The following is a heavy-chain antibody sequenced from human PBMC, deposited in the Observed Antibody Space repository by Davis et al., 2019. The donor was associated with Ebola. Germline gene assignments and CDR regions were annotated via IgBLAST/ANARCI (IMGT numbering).Heavy chain of an antibody. V-gene: IGHV4-61*03. CDR2: FFYSGST. CDR3: ARETPGLWYFDL. J-gene: IGHJ2*01. D-gene: IGHD3-10*01. CDR1: SGSISSGCHY. Sequence: PSETLSLTCTVSSGSISSGCHYWTWIRQSPGRGLEWIGHFFYSGSTTYNPSLRSRVTISLDTSKNHFSLDLTSVTAADTSVYYCARETPGLWYFDLWGRGTLVTVSS.